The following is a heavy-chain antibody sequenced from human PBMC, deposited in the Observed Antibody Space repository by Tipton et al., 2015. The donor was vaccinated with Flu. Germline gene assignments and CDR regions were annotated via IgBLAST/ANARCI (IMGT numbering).Heavy chain of an antibody. Sequence: LRLSCTVSGASLSGGGYYWSWIRQYPGKGLEWIGHILGNGNTFYKPSLKSRFTLSLDTSKTQFSLNVTSVTAADTAVYYCARDLWNDRRAYYYYGVDVWGQGTTVTVSS. V-gene: IGHV4-31*03. CDR1: GASLSGGGYY. D-gene: IGHD1-1*01. CDR3: ARDLWNDRRAYYYYGVDV. CDR2: ILGNGNT. J-gene: IGHJ6*02.